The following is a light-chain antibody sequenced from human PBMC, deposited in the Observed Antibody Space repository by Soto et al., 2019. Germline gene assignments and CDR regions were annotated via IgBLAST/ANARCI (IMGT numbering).Light chain of an antibody. CDR2: DAS. J-gene: IGKJ3*01. Sequence: IVLAHSPATLSLSPGERATLSCRASQSVSSYLAWYQQKPGQAPRLLIYDASNRATGIPARFSGSGSGTDFTLTISSLEPEDFAVYYCQQRSNWPPLTFGPGTKVDIK. V-gene: IGKV3-11*01. CDR1: QSVSSY. CDR3: QQRSNWPPLT.